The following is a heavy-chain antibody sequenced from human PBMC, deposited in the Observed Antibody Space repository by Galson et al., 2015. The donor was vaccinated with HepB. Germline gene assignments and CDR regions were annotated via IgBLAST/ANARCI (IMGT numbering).Heavy chain of an antibody. CDR1: GFTFSTFW. CDR2: IKPDGSEK. D-gene: IGHD1-7*01. Sequence: SLRLSCAASGFTFSTFWMTWVRQAPGKGLEWVANIKPDGSEKYYVDSVKGRFAISRDNTKNSLYLQINSLKAEDTAVYYCARGGNSPSYWGQGTLVTVSS. CDR3: ARGGNSPSY. J-gene: IGHJ4*02. V-gene: IGHV3-7*03.